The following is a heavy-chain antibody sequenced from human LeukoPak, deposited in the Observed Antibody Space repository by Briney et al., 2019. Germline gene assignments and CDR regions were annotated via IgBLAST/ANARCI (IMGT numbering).Heavy chain of an antibody. CDR3: ARVSGYRTLSFDY. D-gene: IGHD6-25*01. CDR1: GFTFSNTA. Sequence: GGSLRLSCAASGFTFSNTAMSWVRQAPGKGLEWLSIISGSGLNAYYADSVKGRFTISRDNAKNTLYLQMNSLRAEDTAVYYCARVSGYRTLSFDYWGQGTLVTVSS. V-gene: IGHV3-23*01. J-gene: IGHJ4*02. CDR2: ISGSGLNA.